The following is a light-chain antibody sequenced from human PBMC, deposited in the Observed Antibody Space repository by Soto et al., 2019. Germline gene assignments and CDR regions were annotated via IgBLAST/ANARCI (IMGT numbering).Light chain of an antibody. Sequence: DIVMTQSPDSLAVSLGERATINCKSSQTVLYSSNNKNYLAWYQQKSGQPPKLLIYWASTRESGVPDRFSGSGSGTDFTLTISSLQAEDVAVYYCQQYYNTPLTFGGGTKLEIK. J-gene: IGKJ4*01. CDR2: WAS. CDR3: QQYYNTPLT. V-gene: IGKV4-1*01. CDR1: QTVLYSSNNKNY.